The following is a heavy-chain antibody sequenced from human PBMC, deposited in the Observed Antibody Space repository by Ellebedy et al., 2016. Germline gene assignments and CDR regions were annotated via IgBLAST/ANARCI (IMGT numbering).Heavy chain of an antibody. V-gene: IGHV3-30*03. CDR3: ARGNTIPGPEPLDY. CDR1: GFTFSSYW. J-gene: IGHJ4*02. Sequence: GGSLRLSCAASGFTFSSYWLGWVRQAPGKGLEWVAIISYDGSHIRYVDSVKGRFTISRDNSKNTLYLQMNSLRAEDTAVYYCARGNTIPGPEPLDYWGQGTLITVSS. D-gene: IGHD1-14*01. CDR2: ISYDGSHI.